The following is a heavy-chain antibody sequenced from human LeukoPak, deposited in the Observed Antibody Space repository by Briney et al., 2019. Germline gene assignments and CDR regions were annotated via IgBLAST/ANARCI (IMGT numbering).Heavy chain of an antibody. CDR3: ARVRIVVDLFDY. J-gene: IGHJ4*02. V-gene: IGHV4-39*07. CDR1: GGSISSSSYY. D-gene: IGHD3-22*01. Sequence: SETLSLTCTVSGGSISSSSYYWGWIRQPPGKGLEWIGSIYYSGSTYYNPSLKSRVTISVDTSKNQFSLKLRSVTAADTAVYYCARVRIVVDLFDYWGQGTLVTVSP. CDR2: IYYSGST.